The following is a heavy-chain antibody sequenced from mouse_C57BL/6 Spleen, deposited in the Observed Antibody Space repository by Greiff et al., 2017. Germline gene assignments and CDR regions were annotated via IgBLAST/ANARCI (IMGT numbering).Heavy chain of an antibody. CDR1: GYTFTDYE. V-gene: IGHV1-15*01. CDR3: TRGGTAQAAWTY. Sequence: VQLQQSGAELVRPGASVTLSCKASGYTFTDYEMPWVKQTPVHGLEWIGAIDPETGGTAYTQTFKGKAILTADKSSSTAYMGLRSLTSEDSAVYYCTRGGTAQAAWTYWGQGTLVTVSA. J-gene: IGHJ3*01. D-gene: IGHD3-2*02. CDR2: IDPETGGT.